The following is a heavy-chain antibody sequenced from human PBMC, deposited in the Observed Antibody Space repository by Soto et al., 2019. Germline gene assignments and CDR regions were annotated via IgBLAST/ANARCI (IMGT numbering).Heavy chain of an antibody. CDR1: GYTSTRFY. D-gene: IGHD3-16*02. J-gene: IGHJ4*02. CDR2: ITPNEGPA. CDR3: ARGYGGVVVYFDH. V-gene: IGHV1-46*01. Sequence: QVQLVQSGPELKNPGASVRISCQAPGYTSTRFYLDWVRQAPGQGLEWMGEITPNEGPATYAQKFQGRLTLARDTSTRTVYMELNRLRSDDTAVYYCARGYGGVVVYFDHWGQGSLVTVSS.